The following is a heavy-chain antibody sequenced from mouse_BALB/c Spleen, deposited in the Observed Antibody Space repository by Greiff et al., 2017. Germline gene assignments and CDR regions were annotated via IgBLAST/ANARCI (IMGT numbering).Heavy chain of an antibody. Sequence: EVQVVESGGGLVKPGGSLKLSCAASGFTFSSYAMSWVRQTPEKRLEWVATISSGGSYTYYPDSVKGRFTISRDNAKNTLYLQMSSLRSEDTAMYYCARRRKITTDWYFDVWGAGTTVTVSS. J-gene: IGHJ1*01. V-gene: IGHV5-9-3*01. CDR2: ISSGGSYT. D-gene: IGHD2-4*01. CDR1: GFTFSSYA. CDR3: ARRRKITTDWYFDV.